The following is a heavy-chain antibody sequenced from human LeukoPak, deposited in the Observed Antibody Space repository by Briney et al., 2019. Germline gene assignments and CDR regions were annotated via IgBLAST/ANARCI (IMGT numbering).Heavy chain of an antibody. CDR3: ARGYYYDRVPDY. D-gene: IGHD3-10*02. J-gene: IGHJ4*02. CDR2: IKKDGNEK. Sequence: PGGSLRLSCAASGFSFSYFWMSWVRQAPGKGVEWVANIKKDGNEKNYVDSVKGRFTISSDNAKNSLYLQMNSLRAEDTAVYYCARGYYYDRVPDYWGQGTLVTVSS. V-gene: IGHV3-7*01. CDR1: GFSFSYFW.